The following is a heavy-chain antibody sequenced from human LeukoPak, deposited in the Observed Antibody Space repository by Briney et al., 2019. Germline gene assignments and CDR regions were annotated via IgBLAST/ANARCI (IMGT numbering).Heavy chain of an antibody. J-gene: IGHJ4*02. D-gene: IGHD1-26*01. CDR3: ARGALVGATGYFDY. Sequence: GSLRLSCAASGFTVSSNYMSWIRQPPGKGLEWIGYIYYSGSTNYNPPLKSRVTISVDTSKNQFSLKLSSVTAADTAVYYCARGALVGATGYFDYWGQGTLVTVSS. CDR1: GFTVSSNY. V-gene: IGHV4-59*02. CDR2: IYYSGST.